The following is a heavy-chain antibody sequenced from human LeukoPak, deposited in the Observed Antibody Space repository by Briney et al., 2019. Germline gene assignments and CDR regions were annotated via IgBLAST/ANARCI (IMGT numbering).Heavy chain of an antibody. CDR1: GFTFNNYA. CDR3: AKPQSPMNLVVLVSSYFES. J-gene: IGHJ4*02. V-gene: IGHV3-23*01. CDR2: ISNSGDKS. D-gene: IGHD2-21*01. Sequence: GGTLRLSCAASGFTFNNYAMTWVRQAPGKGLEWVSSISNSGDKSYYADSVQGRFTISRDNSKDTLYLQLSNLRAEDAAFYYCAKPQSPMNLVVLVSSYFESWGQGSLVTVSS.